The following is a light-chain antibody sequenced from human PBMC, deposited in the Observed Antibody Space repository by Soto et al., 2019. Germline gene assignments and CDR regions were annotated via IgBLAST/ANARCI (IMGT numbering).Light chain of an antibody. CDR2: DNN. CDR1: NSNIGNNY. V-gene: IGLV1-51*01. Sequence: QSVLTQPPSVSAAPGQKVTISCSGSNSNIGNNYVSWYQQLPGTAPKLLIYDNNKRPSGIPDRFPGSKSGTSATLGITGLQTGDEADYYCGTWDSSLSAVFGGGTKLTVL. CDR3: GTWDSSLSAV. J-gene: IGLJ2*01.